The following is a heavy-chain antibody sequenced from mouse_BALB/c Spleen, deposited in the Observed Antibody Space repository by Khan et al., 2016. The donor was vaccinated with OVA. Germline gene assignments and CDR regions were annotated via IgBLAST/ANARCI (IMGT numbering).Heavy chain of an antibody. Sequence: QVQLKQSGPGLVQPSQSLSITCIVSGFSLSTYGIHWVRQSPGKGLEWLGVIWNDGRTDYNVPFISRLSITKDNSKSHVFFKMNSVQPDDTAIYYCARNSYRYGFTYWGQGTLVTVSA. V-gene: IGHV2-2*01. J-gene: IGHJ3*01. D-gene: IGHD2-12*01. CDR3: ARNSYRYGFTY. CDR1: GFSLSTYG. CDR2: IWNDGRT.